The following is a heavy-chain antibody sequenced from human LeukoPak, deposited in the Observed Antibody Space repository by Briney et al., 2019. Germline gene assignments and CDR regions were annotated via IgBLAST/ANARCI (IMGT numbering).Heavy chain of an antibody. CDR3: ARMRYGSGSQTDY. CDR1: GYTFTSYD. CDR2: MNPNSGNT. D-gene: IGHD3-10*01. J-gene: IGHJ4*02. Sequence: ASVKVSCTASGYTFTSYDINWVRQATGQGLEWMGWMNPNSGNTGYAQKFQGRVTMTRNTSISTAYMELSSLRSEDTAVYYCARMRYGSGSQTDYWGQGTLVTVSS. V-gene: IGHV1-8*01.